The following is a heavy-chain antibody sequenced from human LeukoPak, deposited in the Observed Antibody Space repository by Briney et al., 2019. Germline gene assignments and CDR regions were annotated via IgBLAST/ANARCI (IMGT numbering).Heavy chain of an antibody. D-gene: IGHD2-2*02. Sequence: GGSLRLSCAASGFTFSSYRMNWVRQAPGKGLEWVSSISSSSSYIYYADSVKGRFTISRDNAKNSLYLQMNSLRAEDTAVYYCARVPDIVVVPAAIPDNWFDPWGQGTLVTVSS. CDR3: ARVPDIVVVPAAIPDNWFDP. V-gene: IGHV3-21*01. CDR2: ISSSSSYI. CDR1: GFTFSSYR. J-gene: IGHJ5*02.